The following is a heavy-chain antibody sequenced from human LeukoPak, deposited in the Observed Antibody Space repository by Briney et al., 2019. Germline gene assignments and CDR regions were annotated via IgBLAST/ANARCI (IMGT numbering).Heavy chain of an antibody. Sequence: GGSLRLSCAASGFTFSTYGMSWVRQAPGKGLEWVSAISGSGGSTYYADSVKGRFTISRDNSENTLYLQMNSLRAEDTAVYYCAKVAVSYWGHVYWGQGTLVTVSS. V-gene: IGHV3-23*01. J-gene: IGHJ4*02. D-gene: IGHD2-21*01. CDR2: ISGSGGST. CDR1: GFTFSTYG. CDR3: AKVAVSYWGHVY.